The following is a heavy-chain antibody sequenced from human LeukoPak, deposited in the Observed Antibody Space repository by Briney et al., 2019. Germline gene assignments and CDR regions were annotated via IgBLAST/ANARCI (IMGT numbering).Heavy chain of an antibody. V-gene: IGHV1-2*02. CDR3: ARALVGGRSGYYDFWSGYWYNWFDP. D-gene: IGHD3-3*01. Sequence: ASVKVSCKASGYTFTGYYMHWVRQAPGQGLEWMGWINPNSGGTNYAQKFQGRVTMTRDTSISTAYMELSRLRSDDTAVYYCARALVGGRSGYYDFWSGYWYNWFDPWGQGTLVTVSS. J-gene: IGHJ5*02. CDR1: GYTFTGYY. CDR2: INPNSGGT.